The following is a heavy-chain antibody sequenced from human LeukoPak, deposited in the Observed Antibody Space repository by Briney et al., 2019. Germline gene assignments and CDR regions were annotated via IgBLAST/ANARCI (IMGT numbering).Heavy chain of an antibody. D-gene: IGHD3-22*01. J-gene: IGHJ4*02. CDR1: GGSISSSSYY. Sequence: SETLSLTCTVSGGSISSSSYYWGWIRQPPGKGLEWIGSIYYSGNTYYNPSLKSRVSISVDTSKNHFSLKLSSVTAADTAVYYCATPTFYYDSSGYYPPHYFDYWGQGTLVTVSS. V-gene: IGHV4-39*02. CDR2: IYYSGNT. CDR3: ATPTFYYDSSGYYPPHYFDY.